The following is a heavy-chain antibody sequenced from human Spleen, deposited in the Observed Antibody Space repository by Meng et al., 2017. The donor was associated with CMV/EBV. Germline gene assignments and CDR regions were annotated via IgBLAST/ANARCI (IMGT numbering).Heavy chain of an antibody. CDR2: INPSGGST. Sequence: ASVKVSCKASGYTFTNYSMHWVRQAPGQGLEWMGIINPSGGSTSYAQKFQGRVTMTRDTSTSTVYVDLSSLRSEDTAVYYCARESDSCSSIGCSFDYWGQGSLVTVSS. D-gene: IGHD2-2*01. CDR3: ARESDSCSSIGCSFDY. V-gene: IGHV1-46*01. J-gene: IGHJ4*02. CDR1: GYTFTNYS.